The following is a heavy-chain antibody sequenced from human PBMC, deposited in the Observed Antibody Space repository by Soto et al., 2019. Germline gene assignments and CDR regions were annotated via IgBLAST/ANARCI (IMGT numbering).Heavy chain of an antibody. J-gene: IGHJ5*02. CDR3: AREGGATDNWFDP. CDR2: ISHSGST. Sequence: SETLSLTCAVYGGSFSDYYWSWIRQSPGKGLEWIGEISHSGSTNYNPSLKSRVTISVDTSKNQFSLKLSSVTAADTAVYYCAREGGATDNWFDPWGQGTLVTVSS. D-gene: IGHD5-12*01. CDR1: GGSFSDYY. V-gene: IGHV4-34*01.